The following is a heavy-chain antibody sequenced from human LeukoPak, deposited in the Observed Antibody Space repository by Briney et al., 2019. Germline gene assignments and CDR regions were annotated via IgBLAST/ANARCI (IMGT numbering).Heavy chain of an antibody. Sequence: GASVKVSCKASGYTFTGYYMHWVRQAPGQGLEWMGWINPNSGGTNYAQKFQGRVTMTRDTSISTAYMELSRLRSDDTAVYYCARGRFLGYSYGYVSAFDIWGQGTMVTVSS. V-gene: IGHV1-2*02. CDR3: ARGRFLGYSYGYVSAFDI. J-gene: IGHJ3*02. D-gene: IGHD5-18*01. CDR2: INPNSGGT. CDR1: GYTFTGYY.